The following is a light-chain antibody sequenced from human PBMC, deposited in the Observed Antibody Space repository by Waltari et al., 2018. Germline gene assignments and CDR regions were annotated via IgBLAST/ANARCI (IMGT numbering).Light chain of an antibody. CDR2: DAS. V-gene: IGKV3-11*01. J-gene: IGKJ5*01. CDR1: QSVRRY. CDR3: QQRSNWLIT. Sequence: EIVLTQSPATLSLSPGERATLSCRASQSVRRYLAWYQQKPGQAPRLLIYDASNRATGIPARFSGSGSGTDFTLTISSLEPEDFAVYYCQQRSNWLITFGQGTRLEIK.